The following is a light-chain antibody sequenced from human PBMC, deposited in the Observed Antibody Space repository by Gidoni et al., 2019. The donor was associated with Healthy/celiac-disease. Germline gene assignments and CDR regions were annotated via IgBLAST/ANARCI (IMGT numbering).Light chain of an antibody. V-gene: IGKV3-20*01. J-gene: IGKJ3*01. CDR2: GAS. CDR3: QQYGSSPGT. CDR1: QSVSSSY. Sequence: EVALRQSPGTLSLSPGERATLAGRASQSVSSSYLAWYQQKPGQAPRLLIYGASSRATGIPDRFSGSGSGTDFTLTISRLEPEDFAVYYCQQYGSSPGTFGPGTKVDIK.